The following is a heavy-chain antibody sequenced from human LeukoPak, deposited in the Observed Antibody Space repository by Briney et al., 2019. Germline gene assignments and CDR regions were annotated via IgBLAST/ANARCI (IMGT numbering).Heavy chain of an antibody. J-gene: IGHJ4*02. Sequence: GASVKVSCKASGGTFSSYAISWVRQAPGQGLEWMGRIIPILGIANYAQKFQGRVTITADKSTSTAYMELSSLRSEDTAVYYCAREKVVVTAFDYWGQGTLVTVSS. V-gene: IGHV1-69*04. D-gene: IGHD3-22*01. CDR2: IIPILGIA. CDR3: AREKVVVTAFDY. CDR1: GGTFSSYA.